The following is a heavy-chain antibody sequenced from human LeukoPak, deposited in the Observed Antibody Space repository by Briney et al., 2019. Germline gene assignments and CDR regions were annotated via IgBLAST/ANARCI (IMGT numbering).Heavy chain of an antibody. D-gene: IGHD1-1*01. V-gene: IGHV1-24*01. CDR2: FDPEDGET. CDR3: ATALPEWERHHTTQAFDY. J-gene: IGHJ4*02. Sequence: ASVKVSCKVSGYTLSELSIHWVRQAPGKGLEWMGGFDPEDGETTYAQKFQGRVTMTEDTSTDTAYMELSSLRSEDTAVYYCATALPEWERHHTTQAFDYWGQGTVVTVSS. CDR1: GYTLSELS.